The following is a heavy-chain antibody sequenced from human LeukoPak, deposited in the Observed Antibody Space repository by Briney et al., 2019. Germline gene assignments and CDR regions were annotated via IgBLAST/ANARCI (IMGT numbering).Heavy chain of an antibody. D-gene: IGHD3-22*01. V-gene: IGHV3-21*01. J-gene: IGHJ3*02. CDR2: ISSSNNYL. CDR1: GFTFSSYI. Sequence: PGGSLRLSCAASGFTFSSYIMNWVRQAPGKGLEWVSSISSSNNYLYYADSVKGRFTISRDNAKNSLYLQVNSLRAEDTAVYYCARDRDPGYNDSSGYRWVNAFDIWGQGTMVTVS. CDR3: ARDRDPGYNDSSGYRWVNAFDI.